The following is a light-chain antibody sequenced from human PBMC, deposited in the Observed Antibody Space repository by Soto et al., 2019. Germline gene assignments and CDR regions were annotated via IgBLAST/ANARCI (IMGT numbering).Light chain of an antibody. CDR1: QSVSST. Sequence: EIVMTQSPATLSVSPGERATLSCRASQSVSSTLAWYQQKPGQAPRLLIHGAFTRATGIPARFSGSGSGTEFTLTISSLQSEDFAVYYCQQYNNWPWTLGQGTKVDSK. CDR3: QQYNNWPWT. V-gene: IGKV3-15*01. J-gene: IGKJ1*01. CDR2: GAF.